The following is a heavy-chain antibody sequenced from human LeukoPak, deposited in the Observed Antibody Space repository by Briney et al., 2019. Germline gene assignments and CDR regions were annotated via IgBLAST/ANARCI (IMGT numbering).Heavy chain of an antibody. D-gene: IGHD2-2*02. V-gene: IGHV4-61*09. CDR3: ARCTSTSCYNFDY. CDR2: IHSTGST. Sequence: SQTLSLTCTVSGGSINSGSYYWNWIRQSAGKGLEWIGHIHSTGSTNCNPSLKSRVTTSLDTSKNQFSLKLNSVTAADTAVYYCARCTSTSCYNFDYWGQGSLVTVSS. J-gene: IGHJ4*02. CDR1: GGSINSGSYY.